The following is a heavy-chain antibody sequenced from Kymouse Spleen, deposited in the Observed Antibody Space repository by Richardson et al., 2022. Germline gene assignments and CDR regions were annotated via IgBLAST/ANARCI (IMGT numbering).Heavy chain of an antibody. CDR2: IKSKTDGGTT. J-gene: IGHJ3*02. CDR1: GFTFSNAW. CDR3: TTVIRFLEWFDAFDI. D-gene: IGHD3-3*01. Sequence: EVQLVESGGGLVKPGGSLRLSCAASGFTFSNAWMSWVRQAPGKGLEWVGRIKSKTDGGTTDYAAPVKGRFTISRDDSKNTLYLQMNSLKTEDTAVYYCTTVIRFLEWFDAFDIWGQGTMVTVSS. V-gene: IGHV3-15*01.